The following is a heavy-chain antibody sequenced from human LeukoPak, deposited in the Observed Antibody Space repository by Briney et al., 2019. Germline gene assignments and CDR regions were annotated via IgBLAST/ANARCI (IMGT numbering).Heavy chain of an antibody. Sequence: PSETLSLTCTVSGGSISSYYWSWIRQPAGKGLEWIGRIYTSGSNNYNPSLKSQVTMSVDTSKNQFSLKLSSVTAADTAVYYCASEQYYYDSSGYYYDYWGQGTLVTVSS. CDR1: GGSISSYY. CDR2: IYTSGSN. J-gene: IGHJ4*02. D-gene: IGHD3-22*01. V-gene: IGHV4-4*07. CDR3: ASEQYYYDSSGYYYDY.